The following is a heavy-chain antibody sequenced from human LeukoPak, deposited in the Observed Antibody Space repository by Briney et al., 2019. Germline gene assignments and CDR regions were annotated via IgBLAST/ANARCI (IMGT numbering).Heavy chain of an antibody. CDR3: ARGVAGPYYYYYMDV. J-gene: IGHJ6*03. CDR1: GYTFTDYY. D-gene: IGHD6-19*01. Sequence: ASVKVSCKASGYTFTDYYMHWVRQAPGQGLEWMGWINPNSGGTNYAQKFQGRVTMTRDTSISTAYMELSRLTSDGTAVYYCARGVAGPYYYYYMDVWGKGTTVTVSS. V-gene: IGHV1-2*02. CDR2: INPNSGGT.